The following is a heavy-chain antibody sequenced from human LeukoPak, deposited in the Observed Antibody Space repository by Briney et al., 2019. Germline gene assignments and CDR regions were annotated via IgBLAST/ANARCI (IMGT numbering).Heavy chain of an antibody. CDR1: GFTFSSYW. CDR3: AELGITMIGGV. CDR2: ISTGASST. J-gene: IGHJ6*04. V-gene: IGHV3-74*01. Sequence: GGSLRLSCAGSGFTFSSYWMHWVRQAPGKGLVWVSRISTGASSTTYADSVKGRFTISRDNAKNSLYLQMNSLRAEDTAVYYCAELGITMIGGVWGKGTTVTISS. D-gene: IGHD3-10*02.